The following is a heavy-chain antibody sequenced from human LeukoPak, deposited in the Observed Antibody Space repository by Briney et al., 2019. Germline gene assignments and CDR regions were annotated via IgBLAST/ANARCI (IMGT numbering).Heavy chain of an antibody. D-gene: IGHD1-26*01. V-gene: IGHV3-30*04. J-gene: IGHJ4*02. CDR2: ISYDGSNK. CDR1: GFTFSSYA. CDR3: ARGRAGGPGSHPPLDY. Sequence: GGSLRLSCAASGFTFSSYAMHWVRQAPGKGLEWVAVISYDGSNKYYADSVKGRFTISRDNSKNTLYLQMNSLRAEDTAVYYCARGRAGGPGSHPPLDYWGQGPLVTVSS.